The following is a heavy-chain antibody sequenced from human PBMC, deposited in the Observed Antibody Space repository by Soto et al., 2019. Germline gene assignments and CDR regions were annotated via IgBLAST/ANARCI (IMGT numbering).Heavy chain of an antibody. J-gene: IGHJ4*01. Sequence: ACGVTLYVFGMHGVRKSPGDGRAWVASISKAGPDRYYSGTGKGRFTISRDDSKNTVFFQMNSLKVEDTAAYFCGSPREGQWLVLDNWGQQTL. CDR1: GVTLYVFG. CDR2: ISKAGPDR. D-gene: IGHD6-19*01. CDR3: GSPREGQWLVLDN. V-gene: IGHV3-30*19.